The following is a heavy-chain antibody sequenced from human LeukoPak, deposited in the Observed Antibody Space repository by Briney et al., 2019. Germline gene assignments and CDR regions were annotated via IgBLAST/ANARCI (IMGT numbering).Heavy chain of an antibody. CDR2: INPNSGGT. CDR3: ARDLYPLDYYYYYYMDV. J-gene: IGHJ6*03. V-gene: IGHV1-2*02. CDR1: GGTFSSYA. D-gene: IGHD2-2*01. Sequence: ASVKVSCKASGGTFSSYAISWVRQAPGQGLECMGWINPNSGGTNYAQKFQGRVTMTRDTSISTAYMELSRLRSDDTAVYYCARDLYPLDYYYYYYMDVWGKGTTVTVSS.